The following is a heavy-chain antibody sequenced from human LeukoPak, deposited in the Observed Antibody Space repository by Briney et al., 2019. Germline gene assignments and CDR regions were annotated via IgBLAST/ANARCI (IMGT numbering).Heavy chain of an antibody. Sequence: NPSETLSLXCTVSGGSISSYYWSWIRQPPGKALEWIGYIYYSGSTNYNPSLKSRVTISVDTSKNQFSLKLSSVTAADTAVYYCARDLGDGYNSGDAFDIWGQGTMVTVSS. CDR3: ARDLGDGYNSGDAFDI. CDR2: IYYSGST. CDR1: GGSISSYY. D-gene: IGHD5-24*01. J-gene: IGHJ3*02. V-gene: IGHV4-59*01.